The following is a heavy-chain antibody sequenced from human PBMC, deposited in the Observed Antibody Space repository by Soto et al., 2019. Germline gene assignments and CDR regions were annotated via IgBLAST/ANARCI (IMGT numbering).Heavy chain of an antibody. CDR3: ARGGEYSSSSDWGDLSY. J-gene: IGHJ4*02. CDR1: GGSISSSSYY. V-gene: IGHV4-39*01. D-gene: IGHD6-6*01. CDR2: IYYSGST. Sequence: SETLSLTCTVSGGSISSSSYYWGWIRQPPGKGLEWIGSIYYSGSTYYNPSLKSRVTISVDTSKNQFSLKLSSVTAADTAVYYCARGGEYSSSSDWGDLSYWGQGTLVTVSS.